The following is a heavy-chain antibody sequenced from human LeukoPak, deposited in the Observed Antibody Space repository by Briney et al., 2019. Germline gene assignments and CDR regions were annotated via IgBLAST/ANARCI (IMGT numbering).Heavy chain of an antibody. CDR3: ARSGDGNWHDP. Sequence: ASVKVSCKTSGYIFRNFGVSWVRQAPGQGPEWMGWISAYNGDTKFAQNFQDRVTMTTDTSTSTAYMELRRRRSDDTAVYYGARSGDGNWHDPGGQGTLVSVSS. J-gene: IGHJ5*02. D-gene: IGHD4-17*01. CDR1: GYIFRNFG. V-gene: IGHV1-18*01. CDR2: ISAYNGDT.